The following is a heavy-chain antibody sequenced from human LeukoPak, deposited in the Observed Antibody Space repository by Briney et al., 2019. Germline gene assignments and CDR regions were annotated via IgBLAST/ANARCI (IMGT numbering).Heavy chain of an antibody. D-gene: IGHD6-6*01. CDR2: INHSGST. V-gene: IGHV4-34*01. J-gene: IGHJ4*02. Sequence: TGGSLRLSCAASGFTFSSYGMSWVRQPPGKGLEWIGEINHSGSTNYNQSLKSRVTISVATSKNQFSLKLSSVTAADTAVYYCARDRAARPRLDYWGQGTLVTVSS. CDR3: ARDRAARPRLDY. CDR1: GFTFSSYG.